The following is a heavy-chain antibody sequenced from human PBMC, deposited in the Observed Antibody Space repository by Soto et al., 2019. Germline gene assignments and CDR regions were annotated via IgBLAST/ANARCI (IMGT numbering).Heavy chain of an antibody. CDR2: ISAYNGNT. V-gene: IGHV1-18*04. D-gene: IGHD3-3*01. Sequence: ASVKVSCKASGYTFTSYGISWVRQAPGQGLEWMGWISAYNGNTNYAQKLQGRVTMTTDTSTSTAYMELRSLRSDDTAVYYCARLGLRFLEWLPLKTYYSSGMDVWGQGTTVTVSS. CDR3: ARLGLRFLEWLPLKTYYSSGMDV. CDR1: GYTFTSYG. J-gene: IGHJ6*02.